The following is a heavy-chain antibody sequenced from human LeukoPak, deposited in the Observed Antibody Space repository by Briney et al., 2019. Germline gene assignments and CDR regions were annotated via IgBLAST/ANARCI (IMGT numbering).Heavy chain of an antibody. CDR1: GGTFSSYA. CDR2: IIPIFGTA. J-gene: IGHJ4*02. CDR3: ARDGPSGGSLPDY. V-gene: IGHV1-69*13. D-gene: IGHD2-15*01. Sequence: SVKVSCKASGGTFSSYAISCVRQAPGQGLEWMGGIIPIFGTANYAQKFQGRVTITADESTSTAYMELSSLRSEDTAVYYCARDGPSGGSLPDYWGQGTLVTVSS.